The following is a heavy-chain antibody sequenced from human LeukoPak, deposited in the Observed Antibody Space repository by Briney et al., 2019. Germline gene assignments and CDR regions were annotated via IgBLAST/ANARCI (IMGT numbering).Heavy chain of an antibody. J-gene: IGHJ5*02. CDR3: ASTRGSGRFFWFDP. Sequence: SETLSLTCTVSGGSISSYYWSWIRQPAGKGLEWIGRIYTSGSTNYNPSLKSRVTMSVDTSKNQFSLKLSFVTAADTAVYYCASTRGSGRFFWFDPWGQGTLVTVSS. CDR2: IYTSGST. V-gene: IGHV4-4*07. D-gene: IGHD3-10*01. CDR1: GGSISSYY.